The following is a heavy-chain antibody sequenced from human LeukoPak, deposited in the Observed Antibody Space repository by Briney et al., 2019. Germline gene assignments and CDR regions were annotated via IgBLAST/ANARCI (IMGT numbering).Heavy chain of an antibody. J-gene: IGHJ6*02. Sequence: GGSLRLSCAASGFTFSSYGMHWVRQAPGKGLEWVAVIWYDGSNKYYADSVKGRSTISRDNSKNTLYLQMNGLRAEDTAVYYCARDDYSPYYYGMDVWGQGTTVTVSS. D-gene: IGHD2-15*01. CDR2: IWYDGSNK. CDR3: ARDDYSPYYYGMDV. CDR1: GFTFSSYG. V-gene: IGHV3-33*01.